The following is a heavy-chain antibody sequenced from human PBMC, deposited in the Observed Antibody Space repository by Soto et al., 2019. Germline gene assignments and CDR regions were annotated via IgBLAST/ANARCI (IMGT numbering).Heavy chain of an antibody. CDR3: TTVGYCSGGSCYN. V-gene: IGHV3-33*01. CDR1: GFTFSSYG. Sequence: GGSLRLSCAASGFTFSSYGMHWVRQAPGKGLEWVAVIWYDGSNKYYADSVKGRFTISRDNSKNTLYLQMNSLRAEDTAVYYCTTVGYCSGGSCYNWGQGTLVTVSS. CDR2: IWYDGSNK. J-gene: IGHJ4*02. D-gene: IGHD2-15*01.